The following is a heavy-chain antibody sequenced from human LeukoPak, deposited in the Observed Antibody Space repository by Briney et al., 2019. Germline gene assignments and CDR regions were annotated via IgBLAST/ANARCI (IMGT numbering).Heavy chain of an antibody. Sequence: GESLRLSCAASGFSFTTYWLGWVRQPPGKGLEWVANIKQDGTEKYYVDSVKGRFTISRDNAKNSLYLQMNSLRAEDTAVYYCARQPAGGGYFDYWGQGTLVTVSS. CDR3: ARQPAGGGYFDY. CDR2: IKQDGTEK. CDR1: GFSFTTYW. J-gene: IGHJ4*02. D-gene: IGHD2-15*01. V-gene: IGHV3-7*03.